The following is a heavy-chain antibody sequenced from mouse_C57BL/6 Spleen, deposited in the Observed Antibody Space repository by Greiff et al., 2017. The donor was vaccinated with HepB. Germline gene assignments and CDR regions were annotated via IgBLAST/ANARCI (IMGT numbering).Heavy chain of an antibody. V-gene: IGHV1-15*01. CDR3: TRPHYYGSSPYFDY. CDR2: IDPETGGT. CDR1: GYTFTDYE. Sequence: VQLQQSGAELVRPGASVTLSCKASGYTFTDYEMHWVKQTPVHGLEWIGAIDPETGGTAYNQKFKGKAILTADKSSSTAYMELRSLTSEDSAVYYCTRPHYYGSSPYFDYWGQSTTLTVSS. J-gene: IGHJ2*01. D-gene: IGHD1-1*01.